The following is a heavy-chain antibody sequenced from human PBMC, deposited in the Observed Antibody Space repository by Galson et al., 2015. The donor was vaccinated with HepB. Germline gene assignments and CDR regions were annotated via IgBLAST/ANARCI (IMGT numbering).Heavy chain of an antibody. D-gene: IGHD1-26*01. Sequence: SVKVSCKASGGTFSSYAISWVRQAPGQGLEWMGGIIPIFGTVNYAQKFQGRVTITADESTSTAYMELSSLRSEDTAVYYCAAEWELPLQNYFDYWGQGTLVTVSS. CDR3: AAEWELPLQNYFDY. J-gene: IGHJ4*02. CDR2: IIPIFGTV. V-gene: IGHV1-69*13. CDR1: GGTFSSYA.